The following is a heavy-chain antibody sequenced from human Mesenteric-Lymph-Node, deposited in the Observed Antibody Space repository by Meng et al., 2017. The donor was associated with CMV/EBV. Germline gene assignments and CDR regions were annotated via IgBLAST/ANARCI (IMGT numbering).Heavy chain of an antibody. D-gene: IGHD5-18*01. CDR1: GGSISSYY. CDR3: ARGREGTAMGDIDY. V-gene: IGHV4-59*01. J-gene: IGHJ4*02. CDR2: IYYSGST. Sequence: SETLSLTCTVSGGSISSYYWSWIRQPPGKGLEWIGYIYYSGSTNYNPSLKSRVTISVDTSKNQFSLKLSSVTAADTAVYYCARGREGTAMGDIDYWGQGTLVTVSS.